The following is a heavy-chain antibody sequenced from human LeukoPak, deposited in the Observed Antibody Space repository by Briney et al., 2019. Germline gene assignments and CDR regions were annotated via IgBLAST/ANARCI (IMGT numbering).Heavy chain of an antibody. V-gene: IGHV3-7*01. J-gene: IGHJ4*02. CDR3: ARAQSRTGTYFLWDY. D-gene: IGHD2/OR15-2a*01. CDR1: GFALSSHW. CDR2: VNRDGSET. Sequence: GGSLRLSCAASGFALSSHWMTWVRQVPGRGPEWVANVNRDGSETYYLDSVKGRFTISKDNAKNSLYLQMNSLRAEDTAVYYCARAQSRTGTYFLWDYWGQGTLVTVSS.